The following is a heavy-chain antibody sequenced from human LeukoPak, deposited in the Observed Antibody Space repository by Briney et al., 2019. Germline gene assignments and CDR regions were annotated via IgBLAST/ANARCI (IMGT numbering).Heavy chain of an antibody. V-gene: IGHV3-33*01. CDR3: ASGYPGGGY. CDR1: GFTFSSYG. Sequence: GRSLRLSCAASGFTFSSYGMHWVRQAPGKGLEWVAVIWYDGSNKYNADSVKGRFTISRDNSKNTLYLQMNSLRAEDTVVYYCASGYPGGGYWGQGTLVTVSS. D-gene: IGHD3-10*01. J-gene: IGHJ4*02. CDR2: IWYDGSNK.